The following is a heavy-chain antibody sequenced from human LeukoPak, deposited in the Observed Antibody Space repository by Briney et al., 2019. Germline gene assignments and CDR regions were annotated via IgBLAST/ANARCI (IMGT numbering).Heavy chain of an antibody. D-gene: IGHD2-15*01. Sequence: GASVKVSCKASGYTFTSYDINWVRQATGQGLEWMGWMNPNSGNTGYAQKFQGRVTITADESTSTAYMELSSLRSEDTAVYYCARDPLGYCSGGSCYGHQDWGQGTLVTVSS. CDR3: ARDPLGYCSGGSCYGHQD. J-gene: IGHJ4*02. CDR2: MNPNSGNT. CDR1: GYTFTSYD. V-gene: IGHV1-8*01.